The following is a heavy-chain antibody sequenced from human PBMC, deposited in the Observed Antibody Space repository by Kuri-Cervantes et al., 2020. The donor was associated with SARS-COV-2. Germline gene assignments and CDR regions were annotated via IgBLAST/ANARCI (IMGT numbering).Heavy chain of an antibody. D-gene: IGHD2-21*01. CDR2: IYYSGST. J-gene: IGHJ4*02. Sequence: SETLSLTCTVSGGSISSSSYYWGWIRQPPGKGLEWIGSIYYSGSTYYNPSLKSRVTISVYTSKNQFSLKLSSVTAADTAVYYCARAFCGGDCSYFDYWGQGTLVTVSS. CDR1: GGSISSSSYY. V-gene: IGHV4-39*01. CDR3: ARAFCGGDCSYFDY.